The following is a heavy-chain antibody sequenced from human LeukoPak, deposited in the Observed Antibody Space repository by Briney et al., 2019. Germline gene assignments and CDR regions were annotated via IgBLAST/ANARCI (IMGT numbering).Heavy chain of an antibody. CDR1: DYSISNGYY. V-gene: IGHV4-4*07. D-gene: IGHD3-22*01. CDR2: IYTSGST. CDR3: ARDSYYYDSSGYYRYDY. Sequence: SETLSLTCTVSDYSISNGYYWSWIRQPAGKGLEWIGRIYTSGSTNYNPSLKSRVTMSVDTSKNQFSLKLSSVTAADTAVYYCARDSYYYDSSGYYRYDYWGQGTLVTVSS. J-gene: IGHJ4*02.